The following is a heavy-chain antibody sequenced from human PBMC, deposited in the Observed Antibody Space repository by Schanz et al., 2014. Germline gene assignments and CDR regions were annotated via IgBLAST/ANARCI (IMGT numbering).Heavy chain of an antibody. Sequence: QVQLVESGGGVVQPGRSLRLSCAASGFTFSSYAMHWVRQAPGKGLEWVAVISYDGSDKYYPDSVKGRFTISRDNSRNTLFLQMNSLRTEDTAVYHCAKDRWRATVMVDAFDIWGQGTKVTVSS. D-gene: IGHD4-4*01. J-gene: IGHJ3*02. CDR3: AKDRWRATVMVDAFDI. CDR2: ISYDGSDK. V-gene: IGHV3-30*04. CDR1: GFTFSSYA.